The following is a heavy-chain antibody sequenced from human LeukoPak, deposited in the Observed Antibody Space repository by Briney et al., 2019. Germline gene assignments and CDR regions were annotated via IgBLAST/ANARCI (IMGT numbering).Heavy chain of an antibody. V-gene: IGHV4-61*02. D-gene: IGHD2-2*02. CDR2: IYTSGST. Sequence: PSETLSLTCTVSGGSISSGSYYWSWIRQPAGKGLEWIGRIYTSGSTNYNPSLKSRVTISVDTSKNQFSLKLSSVTAADTAVCYCARVRLIVVVPAAIKYNDAFDIWGQGTMVTVSS. CDR1: GGSISSGSYY. J-gene: IGHJ3*02. CDR3: ARVRLIVVVPAAIKYNDAFDI.